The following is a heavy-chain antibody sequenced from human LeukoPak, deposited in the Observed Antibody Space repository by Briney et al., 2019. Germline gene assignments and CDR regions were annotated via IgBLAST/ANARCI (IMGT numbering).Heavy chain of an antibody. D-gene: IGHD2-21*01. Sequence: PSETLSLTCTVSGGSISSSSYYWGWIRQPPGKGLEWIGSIYYSGSTYYNPSLKSRVTISVDTSKNQFSLKLSSVTAADTAVYYCARAPRIRMTVDYWGQGTLVTVSS. V-gene: IGHV4-39*07. J-gene: IGHJ4*02. CDR1: GGSISSSSYY. CDR2: IYYSGST. CDR3: ARAPRIRMTVDY.